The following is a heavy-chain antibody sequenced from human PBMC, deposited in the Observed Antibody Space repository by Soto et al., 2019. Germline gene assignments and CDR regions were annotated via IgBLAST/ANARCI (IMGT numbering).Heavy chain of an antibody. D-gene: IGHD6-13*01. CDR1: GVPLDDFA. J-gene: IGHJ4*02. CDR3: AREAWSSSSWTPLGY. CDR2: IHSNGATI. V-gene: IGHV3-11*01. Sequence: GGTLRLSCPVCGVPLDDFAINWVRQATGKGLEWVSYIHSNGATIYYSDSVEGRFTISRDIAKNSVYLQMNSLRVEDTAVYYCAREAWSSSSWTPLGYWGKGSLVTVSS.